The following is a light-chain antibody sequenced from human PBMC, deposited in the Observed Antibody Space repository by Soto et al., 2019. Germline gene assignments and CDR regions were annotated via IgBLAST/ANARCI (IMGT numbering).Light chain of an antibody. CDR3: QQRSNWPLT. V-gene: IGKV3-11*01. CDR2: DAS. CDR1: QSVRSY. Sequence: EIVMTQSPATLSWSPGERATLSCRASQSVRSYLAWYQQKPGQAPRLLLFDASHRATGIPARFSGSGSGTDFTLTISNLEPEDFAVYYCQQRSNWPLTFGGGTEVEIK. J-gene: IGKJ4*01.